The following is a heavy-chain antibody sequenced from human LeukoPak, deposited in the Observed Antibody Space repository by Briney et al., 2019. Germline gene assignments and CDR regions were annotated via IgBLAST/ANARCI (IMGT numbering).Heavy chain of an antibody. CDR1: GYDFASYW. CDR3: AQAPIAAAASNWFDP. J-gene: IGHJ5*02. CDR2: IIPILGIA. D-gene: IGHD6-13*01. Sequence: KISCEGSGYDFASYWIGWVRQAPGQGLEWMGRIIPILGIANYAQKFQGRVTITADKSTSTAYMELSSLRSEDTAVYYCAQAPIAAAASNWFDPWGQGTLVTVSS. V-gene: IGHV1-69*02.